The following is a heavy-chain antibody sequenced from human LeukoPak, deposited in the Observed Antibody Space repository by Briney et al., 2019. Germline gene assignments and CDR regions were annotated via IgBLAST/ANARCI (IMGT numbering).Heavy chain of an antibody. Sequence: PSETLSLTCSVSGGSISSYYWSWIRQPPGKGLEWVGNIFYTGSTEYNPSLKSRVTISVDTSKNQISMKLSSVTAADTAVYYCARVDFVVVPTAMYWFDPWGQGTLVTVSS. V-gene: IGHV4-59*01. D-gene: IGHD2-2*01. CDR2: IFYTGST. J-gene: IGHJ5*02. CDR3: ARVDFVVVPTAMYWFDP. CDR1: GGSISSYY.